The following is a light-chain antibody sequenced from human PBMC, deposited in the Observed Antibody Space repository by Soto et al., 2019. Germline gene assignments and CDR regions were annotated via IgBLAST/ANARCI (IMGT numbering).Light chain of an antibody. J-gene: IGKJ4*01. V-gene: IGKV3-11*01. CDR2: DAS. Sequence: VLTQSPGTLSLSPGERATFSCRVSQRSSDHLVWSQQRPGQAPSLLICDASKRAIGIPDRFSGSGTGTAFTFTIGGLEPEDFAVYYCQQRHSWPRVFCRGTKVQI. CDR1: QRSSDH. CDR3: QQRHSWPRV.